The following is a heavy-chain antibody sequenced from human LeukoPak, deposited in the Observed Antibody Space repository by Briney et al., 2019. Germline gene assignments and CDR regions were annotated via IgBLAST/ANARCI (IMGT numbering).Heavy chain of an antibody. CDR3: ARVGYCSSTSCLYYYGIDV. CDR1: GGTFSSYA. J-gene: IGHJ6*02. V-gene: IGHV1-8*02. CDR2: MNPNSGNT. Sequence: ASVKVSCKASGGTFSSYAISWVRQAPGQGLEWMGWMNPNSGNTGYAQKFQGRVTMTRNTSISTAYMELSSLRSEDTAVYYCARVGYCSSTSCLYYYGIDVWGQGTTVTVSS. D-gene: IGHD2-2*01.